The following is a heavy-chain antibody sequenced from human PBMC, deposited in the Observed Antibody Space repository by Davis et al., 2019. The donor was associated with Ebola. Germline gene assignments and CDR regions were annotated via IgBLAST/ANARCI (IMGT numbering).Heavy chain of an antibody. CDR2: ISSSSSTI. J-gene: IGHJ4*02. Sequence: GESLKISCAASGFTFSSYSMNWVRQAPGKGLEWVSYISSSSSTIYYADSVKGRFTISRDNAKNSLYLQMNSLRAEDTAVYYCAKSSRRNDYWGQGTLVTVSS. CDR1: GFTFSSYS. V-gene: IGHV3-48*01. CDR3: AKSSRRNDY. D-gene: IGHD1-1*01.